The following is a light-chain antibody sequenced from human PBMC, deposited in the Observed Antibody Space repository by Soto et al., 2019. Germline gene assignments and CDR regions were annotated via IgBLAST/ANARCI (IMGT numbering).Light chain of an antibody. V-gene: IGLV2-23*03. CDR3: CSYAGSSTFV. CDR1: SSDVGSHNL. Sequence: QSALTQPASVSGSPGQSITISCTGTSSDVGSHNLVSWYQQYPGKAPKVMIYEGNKRPSGVSNRFSGSKSGNTASLTISGLQAEDEADYYCCSYAGSSTFVFGGGTKLTVL. CDR2: EGN. J-gene: IGLJ2*01.